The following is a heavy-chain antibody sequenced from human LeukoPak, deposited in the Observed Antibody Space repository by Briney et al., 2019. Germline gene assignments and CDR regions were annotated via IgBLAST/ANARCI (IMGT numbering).Heavy chain of an antibody. Sequence: ASVKVSCKSSGYTFTSYGISWVRQAPGQGLEWMGWIDPYNGNTNYAQMLQGRVTMTTDTSTSTAYMELRSLRSDDTAVYYCARIPVPYYYYGMDVWGQGTTVTVSS. V-gene: IGHV1-18*01. CDR3: ARIPVPYYYYGMDV. D-gene: IGHD2-2*01. CDR1: GYTFTSYG. CDR2: IDPYNGNT. J-gene: IGHJ6*02.